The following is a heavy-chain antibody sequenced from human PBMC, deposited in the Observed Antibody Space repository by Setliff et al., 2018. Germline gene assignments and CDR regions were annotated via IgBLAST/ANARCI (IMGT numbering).Heavy chain of an antibody. CDR3: ARGGTFRYFDF. Sequence: PSETLSLTCTVSDGSLSTYCWSWIRQPPGKGLEFIGYVYYSGTANYSPSLRSRLTISVDTSKNQFSLKLRSVTAADTAVYYCARGGTFRYFDFWGQGAPVTVSS. CDR1: DGSLSTYC. CDR2: VYYSGTA. V-gene: IGHV4-59*01. D-gene: IGHD5-12*01. J-gene: IGHJ4*02.